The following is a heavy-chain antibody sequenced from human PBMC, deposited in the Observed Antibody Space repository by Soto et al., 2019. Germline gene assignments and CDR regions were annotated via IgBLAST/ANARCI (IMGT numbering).Heavy chain of an antibody. CDR2: FYNSGST. CDR1: GGSVSSGSYY. J-gene: IGHJ4*02. D-gene: IGHD3-16*01. Sequence: SETLSLTCSVSGGSVSSGSYYWSWIRQPPGKGLECIGYFYNSGSTNYNPSLKSRVTISIDTSKNHFSLKLSSVTAADTAVYYCARCWGYFDYWGQGPLGTGSS. CDR3: ARCWGYFDY. V-gene: IGHV4-61*03.